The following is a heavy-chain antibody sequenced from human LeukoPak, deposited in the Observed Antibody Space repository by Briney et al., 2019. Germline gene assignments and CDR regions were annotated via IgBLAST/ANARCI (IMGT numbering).Heavy chain of an antibody. Sequence: SEILSLTCAVYGGSFSGYYWSWIRQPPGKGLEWIGEINHSGSTNYNPSLKSRVTISVDTSKNQFSLKLSSVTAADTAVYYCARGLGTVVVIAATPNGMDVWGQGTTVTVSS. D-gene: IGHD2-15*01. CDR2: INHSGST. V-gene: IGHV4-34*01. CDR1: GGSFSGYY. CDR3: ARGLGTVVVIAATPNGMDV. J-gene: IGHJ6*02.